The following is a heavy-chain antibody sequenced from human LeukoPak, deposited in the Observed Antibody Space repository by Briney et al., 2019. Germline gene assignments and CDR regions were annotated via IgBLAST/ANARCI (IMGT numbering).Heavy chain of an antibody. CDR1: GYTLTELS. CDR2: FDPEDGET. J-gene: IGHJ4*02. D-gene: IGHD3-22*01. Sequence: GASVKVSCKVSGYTLTELSMHWVRQAPGKGLEWMGGFDPEDGETIYAQKFQGRVTMTEDTSTDTAYMELSSLRSEDTAVYYCAPYXXDSSGYYALQWGQGTLVTVSS. V-gene: IGHV1-24*01. CDR3: APYXXDSSGYYALQ.